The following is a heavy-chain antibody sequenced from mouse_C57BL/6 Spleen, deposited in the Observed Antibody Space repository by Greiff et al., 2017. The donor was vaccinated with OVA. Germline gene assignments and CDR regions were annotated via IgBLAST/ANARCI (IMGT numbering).Heavy chain of an antibody. CDR3: ARYYGSSYAMDY. V-gene: IGHV1-64*01. D-gene: IGHD1-1*01. J-gene: IGHJ4*01. CDR1: GYTFTSYW. Sequence: VQLQQPGAELVKPGASVKLSCKASGYTFTSYWMHWVKQRPGQGLEWIGMIHPNSGSTNYNEKFKSKATLTVDKSSSTAYMQLSSLTSEDSAVYCCARYYGSSYAMDYWGQGTSGTVSS. CDR2: IHPNSGST.